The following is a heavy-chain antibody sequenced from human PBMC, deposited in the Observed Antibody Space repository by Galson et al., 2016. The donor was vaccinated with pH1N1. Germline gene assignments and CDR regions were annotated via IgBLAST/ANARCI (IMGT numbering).Heavy chain of an antibody. D-gene: IGHD1-26*01. CDR1: GFTFSSYA. Sequence: SLRLSCAASGFTFSSYAMHWVRQAPGKGLEWVAVILYDGTNEYYADSVKGRFTISRDKTQSTVYLQMNSLRTEDTAPYYCATEDYYTSLYWGQGILVTVSS. CDR2: ILYDGTNE. J-gene: IGHJ4*02. V-gene: IGHV3-30*04. CDR3: ATEDYYTSLY.